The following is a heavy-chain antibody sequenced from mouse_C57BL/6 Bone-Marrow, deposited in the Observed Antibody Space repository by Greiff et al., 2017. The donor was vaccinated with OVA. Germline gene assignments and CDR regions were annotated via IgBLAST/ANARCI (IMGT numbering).Heavy chain of an antibody. CDR2: IRNKANGYTT. Sequence: EVQLQQSGGGLVQPGGSLSLSCAASGFTFTDYYMSWVRQPPGKALEWLGFIRNKANGYTTEYSASVKGRFTISRDNSQSILYLQMNALRAEDSATYYCASLDSSGWTWFAYWGQGTLVTVSA. CDR3: ASLDSSGWTWFAY. D-gene: IGHD3-2*02. J-gene: IGHJ3*01. CDR1: GFTFTDYY. V-gene: IGHV7-3*01.